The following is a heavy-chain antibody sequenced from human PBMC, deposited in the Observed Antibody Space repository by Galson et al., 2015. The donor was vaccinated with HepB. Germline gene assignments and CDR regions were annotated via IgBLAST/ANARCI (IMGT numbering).Heavy chain of an antibody. CDR1: GGTFRCYA. D-gene: IGHD6-13*01. CDR3: EKDVNTRRASQQHLCYASVKGRFTITRDTSKTTLYLQMHSLRAEDKAVYYCAKAVTTRGGYFQH. V-gene: IGHV3-23*01. CDR2: ITTTRGII. J-gene: IGHJ1*01. Sequence: SLRLSCAASGGTFRCYALSWVRQASGEELEWVSAITTTRGIISYADLGTGGVTIPRHNSNDTLYLQGNSLIAEDRAVYYCEKDVNTRRASQQHLCYASVKGRFTITRDTSKTTLYLQMHSLRAEDKAVYYCAKAVTTRGGYFQHWGQGTLVTVAS.